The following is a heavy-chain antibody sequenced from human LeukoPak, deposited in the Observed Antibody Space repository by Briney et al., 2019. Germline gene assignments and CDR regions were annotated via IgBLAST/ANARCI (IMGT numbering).Heavy chain of an antibody. D-gene: IGHD3-10*02. CDR1: GGSISSYY. J-gene: IGHJ4*02. V-gene: IGHV4-4*07. Sequence: PSETLSLTCTVSGGSISSYYWSWIRQPAGKGLEWIGRIYTSGSTNYNPSLKSRVTTSVDTSKNQFSLKLSSVTAADTAVYYCARESRDYYVRYFDYWGQGTLVTVSS. CDR2: IYTSGST. CDR3: ARESRDYYVRYFDY.